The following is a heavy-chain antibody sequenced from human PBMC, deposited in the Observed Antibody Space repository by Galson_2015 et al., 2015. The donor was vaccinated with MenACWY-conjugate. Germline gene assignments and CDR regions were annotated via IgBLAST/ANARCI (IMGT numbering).Heavy chain of an antibody. J-gene: IGHJ5*02. D-gene: IGHD5-12*01. CDR3: ATTGVGYGERWLDT. Sequence: SLRLSCAASGVTVSTSCMSWVRQAPGEGLEWVSIICIGSTTNYADSVTSRFTISGDNSKSAVYLQMNSLRVADTAMFYCATTGVGYGERWLDTWGQGTLVTVSS. CDR2: ICIGSTT. CDR1: GVTVSTSC. V-gene: IGHV3-53*01.